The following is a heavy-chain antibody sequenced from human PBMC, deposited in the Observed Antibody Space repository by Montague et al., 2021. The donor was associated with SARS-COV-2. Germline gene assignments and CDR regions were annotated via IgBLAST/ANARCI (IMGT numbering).Heavy chain of an antibody. Sequence: SETLSLTCTVSGGSISSYYWSWIRHPQVKGLELIGSSYYSGSTNYNPTLKSQGTISVDTYKNQFSLKLSSVTATDTAVYYCAREGRYYYDSSGQGAFDIWGQGTMVTVSS. D-gene: IGHD3-22*01. CDR3: AREGRYYYDSSGQGAFDI. V-gene: IGHV4-59*01. CDR2: SYYSGST. J-gene: IGHJ3*02. CDR1: GGSISSYY.